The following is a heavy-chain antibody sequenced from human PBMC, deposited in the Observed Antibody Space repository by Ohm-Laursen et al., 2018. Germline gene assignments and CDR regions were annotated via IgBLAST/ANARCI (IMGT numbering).Heavy chain of an antibody. CDR2: INTGGGST. CDR1: GVSITSYA. V-gene: IGHV1-46*01. CDR3: ARGQPIDF. Sequence: ASVKVSCKASGVSITSYATIWVRQTPGQGLEWMGIINTGGGSTSHAQKFQGRLTMTRDTSTSTVYMELSSLRSEDTAMYYCARGQPIDFWGQGTLVTVSS. J-gene: IGHJ4*02.